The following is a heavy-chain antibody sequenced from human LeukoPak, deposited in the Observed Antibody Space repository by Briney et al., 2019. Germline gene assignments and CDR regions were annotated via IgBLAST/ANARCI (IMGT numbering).Heavy chain of an antibody. CDR1: EFDFFSYG. J-gene: IGHJ5*01. CDR2: IFTDGGTT. V-gene: IGHV3-74*01. Sequence: GGSLRLSCVASEFDFFSYGMQWARQAPGKGLVWVSRIFTDGGTTSYADSVKGRFTISRDNAKNTLYLEMKSLRVEDTAVYYCARELPREVTLDSWGQGTLVTVSP. D-gene: IGHD2-21*02. CDR3: ARELPREVTLDS.